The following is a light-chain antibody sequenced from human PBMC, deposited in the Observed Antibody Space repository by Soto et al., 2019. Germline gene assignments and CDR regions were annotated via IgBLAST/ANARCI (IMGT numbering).Light chain of an antibody. Sequence: QSARTQPRSVSGSPGQSVTISCTGTSSDVGGYNYVSWYQQHPGKAPKLMIYDVSKRPSGVPDRFSGSKSGNTASLTISGLQAEDEADYYCCTPLYVFGAGTKVTVL. CDR2: DVS. CDR1: SSDVGGYNY. J-gene: IGLJ1*01. CDR3: CTPLYV. V-gene: IGLV2-11*01.